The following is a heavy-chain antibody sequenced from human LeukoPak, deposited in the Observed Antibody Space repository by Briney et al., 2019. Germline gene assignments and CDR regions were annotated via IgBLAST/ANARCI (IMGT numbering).Heavy chain of an antibody. CDR2: ISGSSSVR. D-gene: IGHD1-26*01. J-gene: IGHJ4*02. V-gene: IGHV3-48*01. Sequence: HPGGSLRLSCAASGFTFNNYNMKWVRQAPGKGLEWVSYISGSSSVRYYADSVKGRFTISRDNAENSLFLQMNSLRAEDTAVYYCATSGDYYMGYWGQGTLVTVSS. CDR1: GFTFNNYN. CDR3: ATSGDYYMGY.